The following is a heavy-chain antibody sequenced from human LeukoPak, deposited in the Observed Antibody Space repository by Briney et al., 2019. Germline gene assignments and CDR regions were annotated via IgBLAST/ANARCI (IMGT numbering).Heavy chain of an antibody. CDR3: ARNRAYYDSSGYYGDYFDY. V-gene: IGHV3-21*01. CDR2: ISSSSSYI. J-gene: IGHJ4*02. D-gene: IGHD3-22*01. Sequence: GGSLRLSCAASGFTFSSYSMNWVRQAPGKGLEWVSSISSSSSYIYYADSVKGRFTISRDNAKNSLYLQMNSLSAEDTAVYYCARNRAYYDSSGYYGDYFDYWGQGTLVTVSS. CDR1: GFTFSSYS.